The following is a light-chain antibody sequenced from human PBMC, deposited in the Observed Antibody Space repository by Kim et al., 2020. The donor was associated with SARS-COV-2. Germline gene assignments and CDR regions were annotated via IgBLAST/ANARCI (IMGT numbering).Light chain of an antibody. V-gene: IGLV2-8*01. J-gene: IGLJ3*02. Sequence: QSVTSTCTGTSSDVGGYNYVSWDQQHPGKAPKLMIYEVSKRPSGVPDRFSGSKSGNTASLTVSGLQAEDEADYYCSSYAGSNNFGVFGGGTQLTVL. CDR3: SSYAGSNNFGV. CDR2: EVS. CDR1: SSDVGGYNY.